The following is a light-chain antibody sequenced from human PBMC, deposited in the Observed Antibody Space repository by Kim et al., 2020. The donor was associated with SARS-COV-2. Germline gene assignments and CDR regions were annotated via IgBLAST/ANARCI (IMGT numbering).Light chain of an antibody. CDR2: DAS. V-gene: IGKV3-11*01. CDR1: QSVSNY. Sequence: LSPGESATLSCRASQSVSNYLAWYQQKPGQAPRLLIYDASNRATGIPARFSGSGSGTDFTLTISTLEPEDFAVYYCQQRSNWPPYTFGQGTKLEIK. CDR3: QQRSNWPPYT. J-gene: IGKJ2*01.